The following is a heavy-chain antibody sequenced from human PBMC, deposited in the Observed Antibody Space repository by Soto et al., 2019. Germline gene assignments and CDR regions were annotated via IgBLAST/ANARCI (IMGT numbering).Heavy chain of an antibody. CDR3: ARDRHSGFDLGF. V-gene: IGHV3-21*01. J-gene: IGHJ4*02. CDR2: ISGSSTYI. D-gene: IGHD5-12*01. CDR1: GFTFSSYS. Sequence: EVQLVESGGGLVKPGGSLRLSCAASGFTFSSYSMTWVRQAPGMGLEWVSSISGSSTYIYYADSLRVRFTISRDNAKSSLYLQMSSLRADDPAVYYCARDRHSGFDLGFWGQGTLVAVSS.